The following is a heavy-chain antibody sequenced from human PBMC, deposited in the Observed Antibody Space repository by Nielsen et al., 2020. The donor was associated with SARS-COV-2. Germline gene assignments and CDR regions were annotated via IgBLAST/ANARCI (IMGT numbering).Heavy chain of an antibody. CDR2: ISGSGGST. CDR3: AKNRASGRSYPHAFDV. CDR1: GFTFSSYA. Sequence: ESLKISCAASGFTFSSYAMSWVRQAPGKGLEWVSAISGSGGSTYYADSVQGRFIISRDNSKNTVSLEMSSLRVDDTAVYYCAKNRASGRSYPHAFDVWGQGTLVTVSS. J-gene: IGHJ3*01. D-gene: IGHD3-10*01. V-gene: IGHV3-23*01.